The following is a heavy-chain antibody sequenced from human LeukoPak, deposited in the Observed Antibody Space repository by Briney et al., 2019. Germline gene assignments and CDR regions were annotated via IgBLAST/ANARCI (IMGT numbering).Heavy chain of an antibody. Sequence: SETLSLTCTVSGGSISSSSYYWGWIRQPPGKGLEWIGSIYYSGSTYYNPSLKSRVTISVDTSKNQFSLKLSSVTAADTAVYYCARLHPLGYYDSSGYLDYWGQGTLVTVSS. V-gene: IGHV4-39*01. D-gene: IGHD3-22*01. CDR2: IYYSGST. CDR3: ARLHPLGYYDSSGYLDY. J-gene: IGHJ4*02. CDR1: GGSISSSSYY.